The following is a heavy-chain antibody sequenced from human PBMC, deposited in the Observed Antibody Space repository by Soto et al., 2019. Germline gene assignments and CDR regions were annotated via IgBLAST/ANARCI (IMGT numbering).Heavy chain of an antibody. CDR2: IYSDGST. CDR1: GGSIIGYY. Sequence: PSETLSLTCTVSGGSIIGYYWSCIRQPAGKGLEWIGRIYSDGSTNYNPSLKSRVTMSVDTSKNQFSLKLTSMTAADTAVYYCARMRAAGTFDYWGQGTLVTVSS. D-gene: IGHD6-13*01. CDR3: ARMRAAGTFDY. J-gene: IGHJ4*02. V-gene: IGHV4-4*07.